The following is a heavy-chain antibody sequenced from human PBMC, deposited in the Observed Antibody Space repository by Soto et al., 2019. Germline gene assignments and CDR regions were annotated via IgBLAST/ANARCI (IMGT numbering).Heavy chain of an antibody. CDR3: ARGPLIAAAGTYYYYYGMDV. Sequence: SGGPLRLSCEASGFRFSSYTMSWVRQAPGKGLEWVSYISSSSGTIYYADSVKGRFTISRDNAKNTLYLQMNSLRAEDTAVYYCARGPLIAAAGTYYYYYGMDVWGQGTTVTVSS. V-gene: IGHV3-48*01. CDR2: ISSSSGTI. CDR1: GFRFSSYT. D-gene: IGHD6-13*01. J-gene: IGHJ6*02.